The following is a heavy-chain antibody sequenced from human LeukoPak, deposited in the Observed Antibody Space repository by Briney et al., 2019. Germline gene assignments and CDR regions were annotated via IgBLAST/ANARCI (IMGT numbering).Heavy chain of an antibody. V-gene: IGHV1-3*01. D-gene: IGHD6-19*01. CDR2: INAGNGNT. CDR3: ARGAVAGIPTPDY. J-gene: IGHJ4*02. Sequence: ASVKVSSKASGYTFTSYAMHWVRQAPGQRLEWMGWINAGNGNTKYSQKFQGRVTITRDTSASTAYMELSSLRSEDTAVYYCARGAVAGIPTPDYWGQGTLVTVSS. CDR1: GYTFTSYA.